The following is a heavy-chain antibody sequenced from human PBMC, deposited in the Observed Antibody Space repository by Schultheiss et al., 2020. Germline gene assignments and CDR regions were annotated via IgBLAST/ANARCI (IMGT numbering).Heavy chain of an antibody. CDR1: GFTFSSYG. CDR3: AKGRGAGSGSLNY. CDR2: IYGSGGST. D-gene: IGHD3-10*01. Sequence: GGSLRLSCAASGFTFSSYGMHWVRQAPGKGLECVSAIYGSGGSTYYADSVKGRFTISRDNSKTTLYLQMNSLRAEDTAVYYCAKGRGAGSGSLNYWGQGTLVTVSS. V-gene: IGHV3-23*01. J-gene: IGHJ4*02.